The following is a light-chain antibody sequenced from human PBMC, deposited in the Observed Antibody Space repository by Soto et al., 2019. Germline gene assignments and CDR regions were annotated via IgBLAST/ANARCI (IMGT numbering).Light chain of an antibody. CDR1: QSFNSIY. J-gene: IGKJ1*01. V-gene: IGKV3-20*01. Sequence: EIVLPQSPGTLSFSPGERATLSCRASQSFNSIYLAWYQQKPGQAPRLLIYGASSRATGIPDRFSGSGSGTDFTLTISRLEPEDFAVYYCHQYDSWTFGQGTKVDIK. CDR2: GAS. CDR3: HQYDSWT.